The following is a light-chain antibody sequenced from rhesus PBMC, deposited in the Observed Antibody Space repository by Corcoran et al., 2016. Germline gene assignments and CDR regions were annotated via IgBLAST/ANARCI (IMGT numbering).Light chain of an antibody. CDR2: YAS. Sequence: DIQMTQSPSSLSASVGDTVTITCRASQDINNYLAWYTPKQGKAPKPLMFYASNLEIGVPSRFTGTGSGTDFILTISSRQPEDFAIYYCQQHNSSPYSFGQGTKGGSK. CDR3: QQHNSSPYS. J-gene: IGKJ2*01. CDR1: QDINNY. V-gene: IGKV1S14*01.